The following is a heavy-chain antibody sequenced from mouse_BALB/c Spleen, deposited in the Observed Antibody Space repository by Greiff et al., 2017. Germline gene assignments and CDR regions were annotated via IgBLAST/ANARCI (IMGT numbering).Heavy chain of an antibody. CDR3: AREGGNYYFDY. V-gene: IGHV5-9-4*01. Sequence: EVKLVESGGGLVKPGGSLKLSCAASGFTFSSYAMSWVRQSPEKRLEWVAEISSGGSYTYYPDTVTGRFTISRDNTKNTLYLEMSSLRSEDTAMYYCAREGGNYYFDYWGQGTTLTVSS. J-gene: IGHJ2*01. CDR1: GFTFSSYA. D-gene: IGHD2-1*01. CDR2: ISSGGSYT.